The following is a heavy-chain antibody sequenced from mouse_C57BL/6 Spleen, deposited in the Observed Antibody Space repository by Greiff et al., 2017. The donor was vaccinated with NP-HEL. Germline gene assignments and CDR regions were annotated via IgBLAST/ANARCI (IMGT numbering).Heavy chain of an antibody. V-gene: IGHV3-6*01. Sequence: VQLKESGPGLVKPSQSLSLTCSVTGYSITSGYYWNWIRQFPGNKLEWMGYISYDGSNNYNPSLKNRISITRDTSKNQFFLKLNSVTTEDTATYYCARDAYYSNYGDYAMDYWGQGTSVTVSS. CDR2: ISYDGSN. D-gene: IGHD2-5*01. CDR1: GYSITSGYY. CDR3: ARDAYYSNYGDYAMDY. J-gene: IGHJ4*01.